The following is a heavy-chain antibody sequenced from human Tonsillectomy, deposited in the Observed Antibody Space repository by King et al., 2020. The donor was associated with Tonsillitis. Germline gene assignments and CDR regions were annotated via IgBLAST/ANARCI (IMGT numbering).Heavy chain of an antibody. CDR1: GYSFTSYW. D-gene: IGHD2-21*01. CDR3: ARPRQGDDRAYWYFHL. J-gene: IGHJ2*01. CDR2: IYPGDSDT. V-gene: IGHV5-51*01. Sequence: QLVQSGAEVKKPGESLKISCKGSGYSFTSYWIGWVRQMPGKGLEWMGIIYPGDSDTRYSPSFQGQVTISAEKSISTSYLQWSRLKASDTDMYYCARPRQGDDRAYWYFHLWGRGTLVTVSS.